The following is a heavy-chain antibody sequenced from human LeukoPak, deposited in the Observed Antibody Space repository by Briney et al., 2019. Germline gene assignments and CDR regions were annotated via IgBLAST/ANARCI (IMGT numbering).Heavy chain of an antibody. J-gene: IGHJ4*02. CDR2: ISYDGSNK. Sequence: GGSLRLSCAASGFTFRSYGMHWVRQAPGKGLEWVALISYDGSNKYSADSVKGRFTISRDNSKNTLYLQMNSLRAEDTAVYYCAKDTYSGQTDYWGQGTLVTVSS. CDR3: AKDTYSGQTDY. D-gene: IGHD2-15*01. V-gene: IGHV3-30*18. CDR1: GFTFRSYG.